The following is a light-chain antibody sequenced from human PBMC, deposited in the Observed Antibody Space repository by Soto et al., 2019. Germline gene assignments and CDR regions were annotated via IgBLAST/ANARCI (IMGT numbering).Light chain of an antibody. J-gene: IGLJ1*01. V-gene: IGLV2-23*01. CDR3: CSYAGSSTPHYV. CDR1: SSDVGSYNL. Sequence: QSALTQPASVSGSPGQSITISCTGTSSDVGSYNLVSWYQQHPGKAPKLMIYDGSKRPSGVSNRLSGSKTGNTASLTIFCLQAEGEADDDCCSYAGSSTPHYVFGTGTKVTVL. CDR2: DGS.